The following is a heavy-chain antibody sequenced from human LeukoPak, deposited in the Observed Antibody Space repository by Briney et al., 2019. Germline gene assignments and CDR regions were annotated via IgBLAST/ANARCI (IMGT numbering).Heavy chain of an antibody. CDR2: LIPTFGTA. CDR1: GGTFSSYA. D-gene: IGHD5-24*01. CDR3: ARESGGDGYIEY. V-gene: IGHV1-69*13. Sequence: ASVKVSCNASGGTFSSYAISWVRQAPGQALEGMGGLIPTFGTANYAQKFQGRVTITADESTGTAYMELSSLRSEDTAVYYCARESGGDGYIEYWGQGTLVTVSS. J-gene: IGHJ4*02.